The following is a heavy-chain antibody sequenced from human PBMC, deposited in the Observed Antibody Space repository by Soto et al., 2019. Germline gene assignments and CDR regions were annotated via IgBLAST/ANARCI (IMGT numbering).Heavy chain of an antibody. CDR2: VIPILGIA. CDR1: GGTFSEYT. V-gene: IGHV1-69*04. Sequence: ASVKVSCKASGGTFSEYTISWVRQAPGQGLEWMGRVIPILGIANYAQKFQRRVTITADKSTRTAYLELSSLRSDDTAVYYCARDVLGDSAVAGTDNWFDPWGQGTLVTVSS. CDR3: ARDVLGDSAVAGTDNWFDP. D-gene: IGHD6-19*01. J-gene: IGHJ5*01.